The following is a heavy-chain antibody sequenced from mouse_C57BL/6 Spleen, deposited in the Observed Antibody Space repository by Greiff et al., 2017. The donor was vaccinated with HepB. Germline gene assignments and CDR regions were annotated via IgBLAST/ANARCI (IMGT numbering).Heavy chain of an antibody. CDR1: GYTFTSYW. CDR3: AISAGSSPWFAY. J-gene: IGHJ3*01. Sequence: QVQLQQPGAELVKPGASVKVSCKASGYTFTSYWMHWVKQRPGQGLEWIGRFHPSDSDTNYNQKFKGKATLTVDKSSSTAYMQLSSLTSEDSAVYYCAISAGSSPWFAYWGQGTLVTVSA. D-gene: IGHD1-1*01. CDR2: FHPSDSDT. V-gene: IGHV1-74*01.